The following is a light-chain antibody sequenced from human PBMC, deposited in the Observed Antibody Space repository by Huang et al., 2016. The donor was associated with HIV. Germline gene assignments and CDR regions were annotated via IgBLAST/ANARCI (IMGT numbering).Light chain of an antibody. CDR2: DAS. V-gene: IGKV3-11*01. Sequence: IVFTQSPATLSLSPGEIATPSCRASQSVSSYLGWYQQKPGQAPRLLIYDASKRATGSPARVRGSGAGTDFTLTISSLEPEDFAVYYCQQRSNWPPWTFGQGTKVEIK. J-gene: IGKJ1*01. CDR1: QSVSSY. CDR3: QQRSNWPPWT.